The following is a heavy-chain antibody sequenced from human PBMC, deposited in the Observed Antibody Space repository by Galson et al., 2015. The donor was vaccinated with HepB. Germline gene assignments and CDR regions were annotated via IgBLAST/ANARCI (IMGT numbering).Heavy chain of an antibody. CDR3: AREKAPTWLAPGSGYGMDV. J-gene: IGHJ6*02. CDR1: GYTFTGYY. D-gene: IGHD6-19*01. Sequence: SVKVSCKASGYTFTGYYIHWLRQAPGQGLEWMGWINPDSGDTNYPQKFQGRVTMTRNTSISTAYMELSSLRSEDTAVYYCAREKAPTWLAPGSGYGMDVWGQGTTVTVSS. CDR2: INPDSGDT. V-gene: IGHV1-2*02.